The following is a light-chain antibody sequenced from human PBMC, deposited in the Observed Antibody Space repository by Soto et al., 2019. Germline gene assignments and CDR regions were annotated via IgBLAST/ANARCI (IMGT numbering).Light chain of an antibody. CDR1: QSISSW. J-gene: IGKJ1*01. Sequence: DIQMTQSPSTLSASVGDRVTITCRASQSISSWLAWYQQKPGKAPKLLIYDASSLERGVPSRFXXXXXXXXXXXXISSLQPDDFATYYCQQYNSYPWTFGQGTKVEIK. V-gene: IGKV1-5*01. CDR3: QQYNSYPWT. CDR2: DAS.